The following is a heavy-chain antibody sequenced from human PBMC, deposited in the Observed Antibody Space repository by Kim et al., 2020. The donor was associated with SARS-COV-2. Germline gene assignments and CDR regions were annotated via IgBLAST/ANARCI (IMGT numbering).Heavy chain of an antibody. CDR2: INTNTGNP. CDR1: GYTFTSYA. Sequence: ASVKVSCKASGYTFTSYAMNWVRQAPGQGLEWMGWINTNTGNPTYAQGFTGRFVFSLDTSVSTAYLQISSLKAEDTAVYYCARPAYYYGSGSYLLGYYYYGMDVWGQGTTVTVSS. V-gene: IGHV7-4-1*02. D-gene: IGHD3-10*01. CDR3: ARPAYYYGSGSYLLGYYYYGMDV. J-gene: IGHJ6*02.